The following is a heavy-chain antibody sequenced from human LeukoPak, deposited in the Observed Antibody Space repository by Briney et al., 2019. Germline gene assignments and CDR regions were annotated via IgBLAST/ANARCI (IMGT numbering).Heavy chain of an antibody. CDR2: IKQDGSEK. CDR1: GFTFSSYG. V-gene: IGHV3-7*01. Sequence: GGSLRLSCAASGFTFSSYGMSWVRQAPGKGLEWVANIKQDGSEKYYVDSVKGRFTISRDNAKNSLYLQMNSLRAEDTAVYYCARNLLLWFGELFGNYAFDIWGQGTMVTVSS. CDR3: ARNLLLWFGELFGNYAFDI. D-gene: IGHD3-10*01. J-gene: IGHJ3*02.